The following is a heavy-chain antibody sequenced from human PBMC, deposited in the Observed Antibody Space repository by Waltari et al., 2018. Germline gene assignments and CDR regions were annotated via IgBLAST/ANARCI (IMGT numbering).Heavy chain of an antibody. CDR3: ARGSDRYVEVNDY. D-gene: IGHD2-21*01. Sequence: EVQLVESGGGLVQSGGSLRLSCVASGFTFSSSSMNWVRQAPGKGWEWVSCISRSSEKMYYADSGKGRFTVSRDNAKNSRSLQMNSLRAEDTAVYYCARGSDRYVEVNDYWGQGTPVTVSS. V-gene: IGHV3-48*04. CDR2: ISRSSEKM. CDR1: GFTFSSSS. J-gene: IGHJ4*02.